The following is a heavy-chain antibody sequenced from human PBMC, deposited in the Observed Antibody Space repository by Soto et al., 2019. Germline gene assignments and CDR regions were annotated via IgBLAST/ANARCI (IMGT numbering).Heavy chain of an antibody. J-gene: IGHJ3*02. CDR3: ARAGGEAGLDAFDI. Sequence: QLQLQESGSGLVKPSQTLSLTCAVSGGSISSGGYSWSWIRQPPGKGLEWIGYIYHSGSTYYNPSLKSRVTISVDRSKNQFSLKLSSVTAADTAVYYCARAGGEAGLDAFDIWGQGTMVTVSS. D-gene: IGHD3-10*01. V-gene: IGHV4-30-2*01. CDR2: IYHSGST. CDR1: GGSISSGGYS.